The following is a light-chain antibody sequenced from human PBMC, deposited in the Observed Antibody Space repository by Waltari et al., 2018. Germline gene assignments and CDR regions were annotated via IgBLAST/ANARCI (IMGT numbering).Light chain of an antibody. V-gene: IGKV4-1*01. CDR3: QQFYSTPYT. J-gene: IGKJ2*01. CDR1: QSVLYSPNNLNY. Sequence: DIVMTQSPDSLAVSLGERATINCKSSQSVLYSPNNLNYLAWYQQKPGQPPKLLIYWASTRESGVPDRFSGSGSGTDFTLTISSLQAEDVAVYYCQQFYSTPYTFGQGTKLEIK. CDR2: WAS.